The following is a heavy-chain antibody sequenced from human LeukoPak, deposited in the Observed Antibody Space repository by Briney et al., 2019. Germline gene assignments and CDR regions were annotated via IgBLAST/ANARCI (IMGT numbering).Heavy chain of an antibody. V-gene: IGHV3-30*04. CDR1: GFTFSTYA. CDR2: ISYDGSNK. J-gene: IGHJ6*04. D-gene: IGHD6-13*01. Sequence: GRSLRLSCAGSGFTFSTYAMHWVRQAPGKGLEWVAVISYDGSNKYYADSVKGRFTISRDNSKNTLYLQMNSLRAEDTAEYYCGRYIQSSSWFYYCYYGMDVWGKGTTVTVSS. CDR3: GRYIQSSSWFYYCYYGMDV.